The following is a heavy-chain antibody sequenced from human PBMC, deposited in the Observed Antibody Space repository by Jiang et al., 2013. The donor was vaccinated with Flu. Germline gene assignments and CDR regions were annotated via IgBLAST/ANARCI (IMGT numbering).Heavy chain of an antibody. D-gene: IGHD2-2*01. V-gene: IGHV1-2*04. CDR3: ARASSRPAAHAFDI. Sequence: CKASGYTFTGYYMHWVRQAPGQGLEWMGWINPNSGGTNYAQKFQGWVTMTRDTSISTAYMELSRLRSDDTAVYYCARASSRPAAHAFDIWGQGTMVTVSS. CDR2: INPNSGGT. CDR1: GYTFTGYY. J-gene: IGHJ3*02.